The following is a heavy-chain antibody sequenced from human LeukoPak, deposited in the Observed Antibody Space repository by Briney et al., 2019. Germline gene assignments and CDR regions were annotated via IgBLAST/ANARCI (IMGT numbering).Heavy chain of an antibody. V-gene: IGHV4-59*01. D-gene: IGHD6-13*01. CDR1: GGSISSYY. CDR3: AGGGYSSSWYRAFDI. Sequence: PSETLSLTCTVSGGSISSYYWSWIRQPPGKGLEWIGYIYYSGSTNYNPSVKSRVTISVDTSKNQFSLKLSSVTAADTAVYYCAGGGYSSSWYRAFDIWGQGTMVTVSS. CDR2: IYYSGST. J-gene: IGHJ3*02.